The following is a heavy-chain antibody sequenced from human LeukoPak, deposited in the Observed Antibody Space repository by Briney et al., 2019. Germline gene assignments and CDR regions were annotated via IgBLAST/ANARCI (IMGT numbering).Heavy chain of an antibody. Sequence: SETLSLTCAVYGGSFSGYYWSRIRQPPGKGLEWIGEINHSGSTNYNPSLKSRVTISVDTSKNQFSLKLSSVTAADTAVYYCARGGIAAAGVAYYYYYGMDVWGQGTTVTVSS. J-gene: IGHJ6*02. V-gene: IGHV4-34*01. D-gene: IGHD6-13*01. CDR2: INHSGST. CDR1: GGSFSGYY. CDR3: ARGGIAAAGVAYYYYYGMDV.